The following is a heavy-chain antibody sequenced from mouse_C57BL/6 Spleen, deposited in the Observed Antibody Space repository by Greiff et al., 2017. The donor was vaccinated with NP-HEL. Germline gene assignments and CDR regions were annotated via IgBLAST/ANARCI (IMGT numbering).Heavy chain of an antibody. Sequence: VQLKESGPELVKPGASVKISCKASGYSFTDYNMNWVKQSNGKSLEWIGVINPNYGTTSYNQKFKGKATLTVDQSSSTAYMQLNSLTSEDSAVYYCALYYYGSSYYGFDYWGQGTTLTVSS. J-gene: IGHJ2*01. D-gene: IGHD1-1*01. V-gene: IGHV1-39*01. CDR2: INPNYGTT. CDR3: ALYYYGSSYYGFDY. CDR1: GYSFTDYN.